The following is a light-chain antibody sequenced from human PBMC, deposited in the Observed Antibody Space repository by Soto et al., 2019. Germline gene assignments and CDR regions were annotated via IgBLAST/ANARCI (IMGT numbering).Light chain of an antibody. CDR1: QSLSSS. V-gene: IGKV3-15*01. CDR2: GTS. Sequence: EKLLTQSPGTLSLSPGERATLFCRASQSLSSSLAWYQQKSGQAPRLIIYGTSRRATGVPVRFSGSGSGTDFTLTISSLQSEDFGVYFCQQYDNWPWTFGQGTKVEMK. CDR3: QQYDNWPWT. J-gene: IGKJ1*01.